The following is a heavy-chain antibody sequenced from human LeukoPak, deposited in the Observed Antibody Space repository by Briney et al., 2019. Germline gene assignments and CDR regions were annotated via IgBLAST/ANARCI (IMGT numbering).Heavy chain of an antibody. V-gene: IGHV3-33*03. Sequence: GGSLRLSCAASGITFSTSGMHWVRQAPGKGLEWVAFIWSDGSNKYHADSVKGRFTISRDNAKSSLYLQMNSLSADDTAVYYCAIYGGGMGNYWGQGTLVTVSS. J-gene: IGHJ4*02. CDR2: IWSDGSNK. CDR1: GITFSTSG. CDR3: AIYGGGMGNY. D-gene: IGHD3-16*01.